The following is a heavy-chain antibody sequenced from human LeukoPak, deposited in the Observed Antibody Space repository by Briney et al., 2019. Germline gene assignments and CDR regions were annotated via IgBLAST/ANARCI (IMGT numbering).Heavy chain of an antibody. CDR3: ARAAYNSGPDY. V-gene: IGHV3-74*01. J-gene: IGHJ4*02. Sequence: GGSLRLSCAASGFTFSNYWMNWVRQVPGKGLVCVSHIHSDGSGASYADSVKGRFTISRDNAKNTLYLQMNSLRADDTAVYYCARAAYNSGPDYWGQGTLVTVSS. CDR1: GFTFSNYW. D-gene: IGHD6-19*01. CDR2: IHSDGSGA.